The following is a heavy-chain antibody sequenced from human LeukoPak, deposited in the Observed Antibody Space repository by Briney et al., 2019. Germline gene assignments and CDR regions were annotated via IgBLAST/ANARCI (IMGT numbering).Heavy chain of an antibody. CDR1: GGSFSGYY. CDR2: INHSGST. V-gene: IGHV4-34*01. Sequence: SETLSLTCAVYGGSFSGYYWSWIRQPPGKGLEWIGEINHSGSTNYNPSLKSRVTISVDTSKNQFSLKLSSVTAADTAVYYCARTLLAYDAVDIWGQGTMVTVSS. J-gene: IGHJ3*02. CDR3: ARTLLAYDAVDI.